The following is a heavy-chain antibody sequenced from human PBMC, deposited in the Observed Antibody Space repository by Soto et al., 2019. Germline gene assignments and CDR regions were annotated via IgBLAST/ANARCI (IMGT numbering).Heavy chain of an antibody. CDR2: INPSGGST. D-gene: IGHD3-10*01. CDR3: ARAGSGSYYAREKDYYYYGMDV. Sequence: ASVKVSCKASGYTFTSYYMHWVRQAPGQGLEWMGIINPSGGSTSYAQKFQGRVTMTRDTSTSTVYMELSSLRSEDTAVYYCARAGSGSYYAREKDYYYYGMDVRGQGTTVTVSS. CDR1: GYTFTSYY. J-gene: IGHJ6*02. V-gene: IGHV1-46*01.